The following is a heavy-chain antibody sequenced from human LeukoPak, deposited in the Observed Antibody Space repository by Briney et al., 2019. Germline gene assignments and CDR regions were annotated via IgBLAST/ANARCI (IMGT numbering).Heavy chain of an antibody. Sequence: ASVKVSCKASGYTFTGYYMHWVRQAPGQGLGWMGWINPNSGGTNYAQKFQGRVTMTRDTSISTAYMELSRLRSDDTAVYYCARGDDILTGNRDWFDPWGQGTLVTVFS. CDR3: ARGDDILTGNRDWFDP. CDR2: INPNSGGT. CDR1: GYTFTGYY. D-gene: IGHD3-9*01. V-gene: IGHV1-2*02. J-gene: IGHJ5*02.